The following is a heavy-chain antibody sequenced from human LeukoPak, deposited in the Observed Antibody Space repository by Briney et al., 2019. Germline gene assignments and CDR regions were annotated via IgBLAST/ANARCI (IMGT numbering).Heavy chain of an antibody. CDR3: ARDFEMATIIWAFDI. D-gene: IGHD5-12*01. J-gene: IGHJ3*02. Sequence: GGPLRLSCAASGFTFSSYRMSWVRQAPGKGLEGVANIKQDGSEKYYVDSVKGRFTISRDNAKNSLYLQMNSLRAEDTAVYYCARDFEMATIIWAFDIWGQGTMVTVSS. V-gene: IGHV3-7*01. CDR1: GFTFSSYR. CDR2: IKQDGSEK.